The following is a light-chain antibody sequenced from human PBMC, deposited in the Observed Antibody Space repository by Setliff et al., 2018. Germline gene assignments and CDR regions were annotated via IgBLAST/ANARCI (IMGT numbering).Light chain of an antibody. V-gene: IGLV2-23*02. CDR3: CSYAGSWFYV. CDR2: DFK. Sequence: QSVLTQPASVSGSPGQSITISCTGTSRDVGYYNLVSWYQQHPGKAPKVILYDFKTRPSGVSDRFSGSKSGNTASLTISGLQAEDEADYYCCSYAGSWFYVFGTGTKV. J-gene: IGLJ1*01. CDR1: SRDVGYYNL.